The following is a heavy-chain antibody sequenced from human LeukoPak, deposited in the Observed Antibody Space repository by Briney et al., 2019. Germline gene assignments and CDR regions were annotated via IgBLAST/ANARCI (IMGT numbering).Heavy chain of an antibody. CDR1: GDTFSTYS. Sequence: ASVKVSCKTSGDTFSTYSISWLRQAPGQGLEWMGGIIPIFRSADYAQKFQGRVTITADESTSTAYMELSSLTSDDTAVYYCARDRAAVGTSRWFDPWGQGTLVIVSP. J-gene: IGHJ5*02. D-gene: IGHD6-13*01. V-gene: IGHV1-69*13. CDR2: IIPIFRSA. CDR3: ARDRAAVGTSRWFDP.